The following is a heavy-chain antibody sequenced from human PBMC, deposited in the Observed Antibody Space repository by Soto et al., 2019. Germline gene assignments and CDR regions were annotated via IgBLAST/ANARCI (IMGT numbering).Heavy chain of an antibody. CDR2: MNPNSGNT. V-gene: IGHV1-8*01. Sequence: QVQLVQSGAEVQKPGASVKVSCKASGYTFTSYDINWVRQATGQGLEWMGWMNPNSGNTGYAQKFQGRVTMTRNTSISTAYMELSSLRSEDTAVYYCARSSSSDNWFDPWGQGTLVTVSS. CDR1: GYTFTSYD. CDR3: ARSSSSDNWFDP. D-gene: IGHD6-6*01. J-gene: IGHJ5*02.